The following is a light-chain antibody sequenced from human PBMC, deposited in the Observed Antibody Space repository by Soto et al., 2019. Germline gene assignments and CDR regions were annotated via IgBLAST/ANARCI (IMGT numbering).Light chain of an antibody. J-gene: IGLJ1*01. CDR2: DVN. CDR1: SSDVGAYNY. Sequence: QSALTQPASVSGSPGQSITISCAGTSSDVGAYNYVSWYQQHPGKAPKLMIYDVNNRPSGDSNRFSGSKSGNTASLTISGLQAEDEADYYCGSWTSGATYVFGSGTKLTVL. V-gene: IGLV2-14*01. CDR3: GSWTSGATYV.